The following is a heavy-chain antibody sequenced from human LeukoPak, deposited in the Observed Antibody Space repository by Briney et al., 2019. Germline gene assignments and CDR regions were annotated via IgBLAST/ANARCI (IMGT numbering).Heavy chain of an antibody. V-gene: IGHV3-23*01. CDR3: AKDGRGVVTNWFDP. J-gene: IGHJ5*02. D-gene: IGHD3-3*01. Sequence: PGGSLRLSCAASGFTFSSYAMSWVRQAPGKGLEWVSAISGSGGSTYYADSVKGRFTISRDNSKNTLYLQMNSLRAEDTAVYYCAKDGRGVVTNWFDPWGQGTLSPSPQ. CDR1: GFTFSSYA. CDR2: ISGSGGST.